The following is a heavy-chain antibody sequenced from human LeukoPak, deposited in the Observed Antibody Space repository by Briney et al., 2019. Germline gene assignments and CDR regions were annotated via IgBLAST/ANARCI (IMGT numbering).Heavy chain of an antibody. Sequence: GGSLRLSCAASELTSSTSWMSWVRKAPGKGLGWVAQTKQDGSEKYYVDSVKGRFTTSRDKNSLFLQMNSVRAEDTAVYYCVGWGISGITNHWGQGTLVTVSS. D-gene: IGHD1-7*01. CDR1: ELTSSTSW. V-gene: IGHV3-7*01. CDR2: TKQDGSEK. CDR3: VGWGISGITNH. J-gene: IGHJ4*02.